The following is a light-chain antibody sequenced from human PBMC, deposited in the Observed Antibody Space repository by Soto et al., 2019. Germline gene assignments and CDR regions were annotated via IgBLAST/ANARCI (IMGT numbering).Light chain of an antibody. Sequence: DIVLTQSPGTLSLSPGERATLSCRASQSVSSSYLAWYQQKPGQAPRLLIYGASVRATGIPDRFSGSGSGTDFTLTISRLEPEDFAVYYCQQYGSTPRTFGQGTKV. V-gene: IGKV3-20*01. CDR2: GAS. J-gene: IGKJ1*01. CDR3: QQYGSTPRT. CDR1: QSVSSSY.